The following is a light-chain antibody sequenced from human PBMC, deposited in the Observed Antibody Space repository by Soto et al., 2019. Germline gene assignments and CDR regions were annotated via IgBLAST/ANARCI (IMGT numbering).Light chain of an antibody. CDR3: CSYSSYTTPHVV. Sequence: QSALTQPASVSGSPGQSITISCTGTTSDIGYYNYVSWYQQHPDKAPKLMIYDVSNRPSGVSNRFSGSKSGNTASLTISGLQAEDEADYYCCSYSSYTTPHVVFGGGTKVTVL. J-gene: IGLJ2*01. CDR2: DVS. V-gene: IGLV2-14*03. CDR1: TSDIGYYNY.